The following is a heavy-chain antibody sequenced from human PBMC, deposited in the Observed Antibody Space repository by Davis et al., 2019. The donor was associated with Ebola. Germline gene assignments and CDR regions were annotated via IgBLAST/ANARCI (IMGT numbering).Heavy chain of an antibody. D-gene: IGHD3-3*01. CDR2: IKSKTDGGTT. V-gene: IGHV3-15*01. CDR3: TTLCLEWLSYYYFYYGMDV. CDR1: GFTFSTAW. J-gene: IGHJ6*02. Sequence: PGGSLRLSCVASGFTFSTAWMSWVRQAPGKGLEWVGRIKSKTDGGTTDYAAPVKGRFTISRDDSQDTLYLQMNSLKTEDTAVYYCTTLCLEWLSYYYFYYGMDVWGQGTTVAVSS.